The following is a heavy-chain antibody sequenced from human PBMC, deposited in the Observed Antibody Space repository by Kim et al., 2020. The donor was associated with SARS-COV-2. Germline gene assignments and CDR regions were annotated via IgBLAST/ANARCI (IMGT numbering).Heavy chain of an antibody. CDR2: IYPRDSDT. CDR3: VRGPHGYGYDD. CDR1: GYSFSTNW. J-gene: IGHJ4*02. D-gene: IGHD5-12*01. Sequence: GESLKISCKASGYSFSTNWIGWVRQMSGRGLEWVGIIYPRDSDTRYSTSFQGQVTISADSSITTAYLQWNSLKASDTAMYYCVRGPHGYGYDDWGQGTLV. V-gene: IGHV5-51*01.